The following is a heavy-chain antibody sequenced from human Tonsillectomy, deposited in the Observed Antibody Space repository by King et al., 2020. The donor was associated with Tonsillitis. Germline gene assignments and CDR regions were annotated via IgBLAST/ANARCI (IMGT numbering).Heavy chain of an antibody. V-gene: IGHV4-30-2*01. J-gene: IGHJ3*02. D-gene: IGHD2-2*01. CDR2: IYHSGRT. CDR3: ARGGLGLGYCSSTSCYDAFDI. Sequence: QLQESGSGLVKPSQTLSLTCAVSGGSISSGGYSWSWIWQPPGKGLEWIGYIYHSGRTYYNPSLKSRVIISVDRSKNQFSLKLSSVTAADTAVYYCARGGLGLGYCSSTSCYDAFDIWGQGTMVTVSS. CDR1: GGSISSGGYS.